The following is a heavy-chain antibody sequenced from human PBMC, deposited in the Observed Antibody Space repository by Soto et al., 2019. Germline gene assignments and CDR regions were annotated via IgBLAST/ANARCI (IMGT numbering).Heavy chain of an antibody. CDR3: TRAERPPTTYFSDY. CDR1: GFTFGDYA. D-gene: IGHD1-7*01. J-gene: IGHJ4*02. V-gene: IGHV3-49*04. CDR2: IRNESYRETT. Sequence: EVQLVESGGGLVQPGRSLRLSCTTSGFTFGDYAIIWVLQAPGTGLEWVGLIRNESYRETTEYAASVKGRFTVSRDGSNSIAYLQMSSLKTADSAVYYCTRAERPPTTYFSDYWGQGTLVTVSS.